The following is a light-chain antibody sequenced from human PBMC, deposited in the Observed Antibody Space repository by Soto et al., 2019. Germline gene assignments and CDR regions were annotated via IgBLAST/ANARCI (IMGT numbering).Light chain of an antibody. CDR1: SSDVGGYNF. CDR3: SSYARSNTLL. J-gene: IGLJ2*01. Sequence: QSALTQPASVSGSPGQSITISCTGTSSDVGGYNFVSWYQQYPGKAPKLMIYDVTNRPSGVSNRFSGSKSGNTASLTISGLQADDEADYYCSSYARSNTLLFGGGTKLTVL. V-gene: IGLV2-14*03. CDR2: DVT.